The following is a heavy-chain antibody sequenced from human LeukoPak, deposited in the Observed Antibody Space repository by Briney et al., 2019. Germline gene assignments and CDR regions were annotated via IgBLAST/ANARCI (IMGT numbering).Heavy chain of an antibody. V-gene: IGHV3-30-3*01. J-gene: IGHJ4*02. CDR2: ISYDGSNK. CDR3: ARDFLPRGCSFDY. D-gene: IGHD6-19*01. CDR1: GFTFSSYA. Sequence: GRSLRLSCAASGFTFSSYAMHWVRQAPGKGLEWVAVISYDGSNKYYADSVKGRFTISRDNSKNTLYLQTNSLRAEDTAVYYCARDFLPRGCSFDYWGQGTLVTVSS.